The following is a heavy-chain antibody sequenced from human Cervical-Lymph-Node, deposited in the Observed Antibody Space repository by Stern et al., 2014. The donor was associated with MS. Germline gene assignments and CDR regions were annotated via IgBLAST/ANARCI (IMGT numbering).Heavy chain of an antibody. CDR1: GYTFTGHY. Sequence: AQLVESGAEVKKSGASVKVSCKASGYTFTGHYMHWVRQAPGQGLEWMGWINPNTGDTNYVQKFQGRVTMTRDTSIGTAYMEMSSLSSDDTAVYYCARDLGGSYAADAFDIWGQGTMIIVSS. D-gene: IGHD1-26*01. CDR2: INPNTGDT. CDR3: ARDLGGSYAADAFDI. J-gene: IGHJ3*02. V-gene: IGHV1-2*02.